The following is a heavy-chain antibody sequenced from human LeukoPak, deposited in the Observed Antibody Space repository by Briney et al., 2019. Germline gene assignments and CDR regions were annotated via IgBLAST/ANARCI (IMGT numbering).Heavy chain of an antibody. D-gene: IGHD1-7*01. J-gene: IGHJ4*02. V-gene: IGHV3-74*01. CDR3: ARDAGRGTPFDF. CDR2: VNLNGDST. CDR1: GFTFSSYW. Sequence: GGPLRLSCAASGFTFSSYWIHWVRQAPGKGLVWVSRVNLNGDSTYADSVRGRFTLSRDNARNTLYLEMTGLRVEDTAVYYCARDAGRGTPFDFWGQGTLVTVSS.